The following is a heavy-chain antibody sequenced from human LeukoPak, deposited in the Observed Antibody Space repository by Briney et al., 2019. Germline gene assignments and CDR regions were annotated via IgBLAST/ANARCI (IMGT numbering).Heavy chain of an antibody. D-gene: IGHD3-10*01. V-gene: IGHV3-64*01. J-gene: IGHJ6*03. CDR1: GFTFSSYA. CDR3: ARDPNPHMVRGVQYMDV. CDR2: ISSNGGST. Sequence: GGSLRLSCAASGFTFSSYAMHWVRQAPGKGLEYVSAISSNGGSTSYTNSVKGRFTISRDNSKNTLYLQMGSLRAEDMAVYYCARDPNPHMVRGVQYMDVWGKGTTVTVSS.